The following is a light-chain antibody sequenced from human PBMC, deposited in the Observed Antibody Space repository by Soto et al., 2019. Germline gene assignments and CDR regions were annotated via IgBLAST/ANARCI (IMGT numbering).Light chain of an antibody. CDR2: GAS. V-gene: IGKV3-20*01. CDR3: HQYGTSDMDT. Sequence: ETVLTQSPGTLSLSPGERATLSCRASQSISSTHLAWYQQKSGQAPRLPIYGASSRATGIPDRFSGSGSGTDFTLTITRLEPEDFAVYYCHQYGTSDMDTFGQGTKLEIK. J-gene: IGKJ2*01. CDR1: QSISSTH.